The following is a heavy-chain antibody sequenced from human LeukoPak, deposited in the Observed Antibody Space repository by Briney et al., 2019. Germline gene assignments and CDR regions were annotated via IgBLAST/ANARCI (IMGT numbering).Heavy chain of an antibody. CDR2: IYYSGST. CDR3: ARLPYYDFWSGPVYYMDV. Sequence: SETLSLTCTVSGGSISSSSYYWGWSRQPPGNGLEWIGSIYYSGSTYYNPSLKSRVTISVDTSKNQFSLKLSSVTTADTAVYYCARLPYYDFWSGPVYYMDVWGKGTTVTVSS. J-gene: IGHJ6*03. V-gene: IGHV4-39*01. CDR1: GGSISSSSYY. D-gene: IGHD3-3*01.